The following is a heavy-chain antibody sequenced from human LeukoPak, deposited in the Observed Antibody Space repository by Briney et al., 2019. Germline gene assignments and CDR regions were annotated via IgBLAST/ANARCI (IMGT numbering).Heavy chain of an antibody. CDR1: GGSISGYY. CDR3: ARVTATGPLYNWFDP. V-gene: IGHV4-59*01. CDR2: IHSSGST. Sequence: SETLSLTCTVSGGSISGYYWSWIRQPPGKGLEWIGYIHSSGSTHYNPSLTSRLTISVDTSKNQFSLKLSSVTAADTVVYYCARVTATGPLYNWFDPWGQGTLVTVSS. D-gene: IGHD1-14*01. J-gene: IGHJ5*02.